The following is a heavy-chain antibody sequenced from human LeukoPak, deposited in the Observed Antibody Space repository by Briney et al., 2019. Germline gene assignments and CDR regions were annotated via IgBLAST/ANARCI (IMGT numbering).Heavy chain of an antibody. CDR2: ISSSSTSI. J-gene: IGHJ4*02. CDR1: GFTLSSYS. V-gene: IGHV3-48*02. D-gene: IGHD3-10*01. Sequence: GGPLRLSCAASGFTLSSYSMSWVRQAPGKGLEWVSYISSSSTSIYYADSVKGRFTISRDNAMKSLYLQMNSLRDEDTAVYYCARNRNFYGSGSSDYWGQGTLVTVSS. CDR3: ARNRNFYGSGSSDY.